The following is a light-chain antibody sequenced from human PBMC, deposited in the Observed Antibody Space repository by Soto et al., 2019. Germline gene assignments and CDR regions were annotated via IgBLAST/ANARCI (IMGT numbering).Light chain of an antibody. CDR3: SSYTASSTLVV. Sequence: QSALTQPASVSGSPGQSITISCTGTSSDVGGYNYVSWYQQHPGKAPKLMIYDVRNRPSGVSNRISGSKSGNTASLTISGLQAEDEADYYCSSYTASSTLVVFGPGTKLTVL. V-gene: IGLV2-14*01. CDR1: SSDVGGYNY. J-gene: IGLJ1*01. CDR2: DVR.